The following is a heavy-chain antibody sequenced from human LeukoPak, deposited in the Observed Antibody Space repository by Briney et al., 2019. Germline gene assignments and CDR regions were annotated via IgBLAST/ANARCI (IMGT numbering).Heavy chain of an antibody. V-gene: IGHV3-74*01. CDR1: GFTFSNYW. CDR2: INTDGSST. CDR3: ARGRVGLYYYYYYMDV. D-gene: IGHD1-26*01. Sequence: GGSLRLSCAVSGFTFSNYWMYWVRQAPGKGLVWVSRINTDGSSTTYADSVKGRFTISRDNAKNTVHLQMNSLRAEDTAVYYCARGRVGLYYYYYYMDVWGKGTTVTVSS. J-gene: IGHJ6*03.